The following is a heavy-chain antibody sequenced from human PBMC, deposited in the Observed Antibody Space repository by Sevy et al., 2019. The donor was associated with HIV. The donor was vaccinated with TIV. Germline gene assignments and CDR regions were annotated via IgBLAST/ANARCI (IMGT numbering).Heavy chain of an antibody. Sequence: GGSLRLSCAASGFTFSSYGMHWVRQAPGKGLEWVAVIWYDGSNKYYADSVKGRFTISRDNSKNMLYLQMNSLRAEDTAVYYCASQGYCSGGSRYRYFDYRGQGTLVTVSS. CDR1: GFTFSSYG. CDR3: ASQGYCSGGSRYRYFDY. CDR2: IWYDGSNK. V-gene: IGHV3-33*01. D-gene: IGHD2-15*01. J-gene: IGHJ4*02.